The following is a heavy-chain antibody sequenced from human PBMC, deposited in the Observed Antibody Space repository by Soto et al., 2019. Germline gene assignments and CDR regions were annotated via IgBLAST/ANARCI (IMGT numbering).Heavy chain of an antibody. CDR2: ISSSSITI. J-gene: IGHJ6*02. V-gene: IGHV3-48*02. CDR3: ARAMGYSDGFEYYYGMEV. D-gene: IGHD5-18*01. CDR1: GFTFSSYS. Sequence: GGSLRLSGAASGFTFSSYSMNWVRQAPGKGLEWVSYISSSSITIYYADSVKGRLTISRDNAKNSLYLKMNSLRDEDTAVYYCARAMGYSDGFEYYYGMEVWGQWKTGTVS.